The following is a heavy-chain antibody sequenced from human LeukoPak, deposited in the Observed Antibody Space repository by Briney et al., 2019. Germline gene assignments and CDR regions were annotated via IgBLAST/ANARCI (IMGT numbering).Heavy chain of an antibody. V-gene: IGHV3-21*01. CDR3: ARDRLDVVVPAGPFDP. CDR1: GFTFSSYS. D-gene: IGHD2-2*01. CDR2: ISSSSSYI. J-gene: IGHJ5*02. Sequence: RGSLRLSCAASGFTFSSYSMNWVRQAPGKGLEWVSSISSSSSYIYYADSVKGRFTISRDNAKNSLYLQMNSLRAEDTAVYYCARDRLDVVVPAGPFDPWGQGTLVTVSS.